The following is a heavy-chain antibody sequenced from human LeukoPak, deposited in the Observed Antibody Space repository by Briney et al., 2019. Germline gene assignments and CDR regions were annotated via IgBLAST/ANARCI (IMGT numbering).Heavy chain of an antibody. V-gene: IGHV1-18*01. CDR1: GYTLTELS. J-gene: IGHJ5*02. D-gene: IGHD3-10*01. CDR3: ARDYGSGSYYPDNWFDP. Sequence: ASVKVSCKVSGYTLTELSMHWVRQAPGQGLEWMGWISAYNGNTNYAQKLQGRVTMTTDTSTSTAYMELRSLRSDDTAVYYCARDYGSGSYYPDNWFDPWGQGTLVTVSS. CDR2: ISAYNGNT.